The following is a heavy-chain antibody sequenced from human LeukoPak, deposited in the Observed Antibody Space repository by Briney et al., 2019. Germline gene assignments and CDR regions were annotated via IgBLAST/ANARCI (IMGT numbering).Heavy chain of an antibody. J-gene: IGHJ6*02. Sequence: GGSLRLSCAASGFTFSSYAMSWVRQAPGKGLEWVSATGGDGSRTFYADFVKGRFTISRDNSKNTLYLRVDSLRAEDTAVYYCAKYRPGTYYRGPGMDVWGQGTTVIVSS. V-gene: IGHV3-23*01. CDR3: AKYRPGTYYRGPGMDV. D-gene: IGHD3-10*01. CDR1: GFTFSSYA. CDR2: TGGDGSRT.